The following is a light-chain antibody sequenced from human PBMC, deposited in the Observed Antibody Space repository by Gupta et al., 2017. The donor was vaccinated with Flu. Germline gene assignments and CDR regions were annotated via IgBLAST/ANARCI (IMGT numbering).Light chain of an antibody. J-gene: IGKJ4*02. CDR3: RKYNKGLT. CDR2: GAS. Sequence: DIVMTQSPATLSVSPGERATLSCRTSQSVSRNVAWYQQKPGKAPRLLSYGASTRATGVPARFSGRGSGTECTLTISSLKSEDYAVDSCRKYNKGLTFGGGTKVEIK. V-gene: IGKV3-15*01. CDR1: QSVSRN.